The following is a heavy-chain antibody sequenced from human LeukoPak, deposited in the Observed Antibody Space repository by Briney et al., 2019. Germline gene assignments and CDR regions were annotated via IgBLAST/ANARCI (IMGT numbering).Heavy chain of an antibody. Sequence: GGSLRLSCAASGFTFSSYGMHWVRQAPGKGLEWVAVIWYDGSNKYYADSVKGRFTISRDNSKNTLYLQMNSLRAEDTAVYYCARDATTAVEVPAASYYFDYWGQGTLVTVSS. CDR2: IWYDGSNK. V-gene: IGHV3-33*01. J-gene: IGHJ4*02. CDR1: GFTFSSYG. D-gene: IGHD2-2*01. CDR3: ARDATTAVEVPAASYYFDY.